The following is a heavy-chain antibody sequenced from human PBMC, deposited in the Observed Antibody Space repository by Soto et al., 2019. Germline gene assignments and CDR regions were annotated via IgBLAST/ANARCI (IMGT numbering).Heavy chain of an antibody. CDR3: ARGRNFYSLYYYYMDV. V-gene: IGHV4-30-4*01. J-gene: IGHJ6*03. CDR1: GGSISSGDYY. Sequence: PSETLSLTCTVSGGSISSGDYYWSWIRQPPGKGLEWIGYIYYSGSTYYNPSLKSRVTISVDTSKNQFSLKLSSVTAADTAVYYCARGRNFYSLYYYYMDVWGKGTTVTVSS. CDR2: IYYSGST. D-gene: IGHD4-4*01.